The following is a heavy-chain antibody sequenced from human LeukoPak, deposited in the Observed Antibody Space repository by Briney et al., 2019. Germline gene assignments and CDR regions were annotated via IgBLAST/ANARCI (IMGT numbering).Heavy chain of an antibody. V-gene: IGHV4-59*01. Sequence: PSETLSLTCTVSGGSISSYYWSWVRQPPGKGLGWVGYIYYIGSTNYNPSLKSRVTISVDPSKNQFSLKLSSVPAADTPEYYCARGLQQWMSRYMDVWGKGTTVTVSS. CDR1: GGSISSYY. J-gene: IGHJ6*03. D-gene: IGHD6-19*01. CDR2: IYYIGST. CDR3: ARGLQQWMSRYMDV.